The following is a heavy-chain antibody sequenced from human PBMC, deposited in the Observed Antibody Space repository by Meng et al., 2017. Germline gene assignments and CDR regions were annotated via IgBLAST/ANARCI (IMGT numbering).Heavy chain of an antibody. CDR2: ISAYNGNT. CDR3: AAYYYDSSGYYLYFDY. Sequence: ASVKVSCKASGYTFTSYGISWVRQAPGQGLEWMGWISAYNGNTNYAQKLQGRVTITTDTSTSTAYMELSSLRSEDTAVYYCAAYYYDSSGYYLYFDYWGQGTLVTVSS. V-gene: IGHV1-18*01. CDR1: GYTFTSYG. J-gene: IGHJ4*02. D-gene: IGHD3-22*01.